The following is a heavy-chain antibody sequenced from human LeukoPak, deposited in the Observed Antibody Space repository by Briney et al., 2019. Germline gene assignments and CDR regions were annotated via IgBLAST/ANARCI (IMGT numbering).Heavy chain of an antibody. D-gene: IGHD5-18*01. V-gene: IGHV3-30*18. J-gene: IGHJ3*02. CDR2: ISYDGSNK. Sequence: GGSLRLSCAASGFTFSSYGMHWVRQAPGKGLEWVAVISYDGSNKYYADSVKGRFTISRDNSKNTLYLQMNSLRAEDTAVYYCAKSQYSYGRYDAFDIWGQGTMVTVSS. CDR1: GFTFSSYG. CDR3: AKSQYSYGRYDAFDI.